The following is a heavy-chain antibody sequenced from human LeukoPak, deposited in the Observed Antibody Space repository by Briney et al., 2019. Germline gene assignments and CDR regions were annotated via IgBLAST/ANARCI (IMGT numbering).Heavy chain of an antibody. CDR3: AKGSYGDYHYDAFDI. V-gene: IGHV3-30*02. D-gene: IGHD4-17*01. Sequence: PGGSLRLSCAASGFTFSSYGMHWVRQAPGKGLEWVAFIRYDGSNKYYADSVKGRFAIPRDNSKNTLYLQMNSLRAEDTAVYYCAKGSYGDYHYDAFDIWGQGTMVTVSS. CDR1: GFTFSSYG. CDR2: IRYDGSNK. J-gene: IGHJ3*02.